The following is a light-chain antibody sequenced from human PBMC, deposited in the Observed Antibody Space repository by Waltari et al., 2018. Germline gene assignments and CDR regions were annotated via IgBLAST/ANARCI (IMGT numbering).Light chain of an antibody. CDR3: QQYGNSPPT. Sequence: EIVLTQSPGTLSLSPGERATLPCRASQSVSSSYFAWYQQKPGQAPRLLIYGASSRATGIPDRFSGSGSGTDFTLTISRLEPEDFAVYYCQQYGNSPPTFGQGTKVEIK. J-gene: IGKJ1*01. CDR2: GAS. CDR1: QSVSSSY. V-gene: IGKV3-20*01.